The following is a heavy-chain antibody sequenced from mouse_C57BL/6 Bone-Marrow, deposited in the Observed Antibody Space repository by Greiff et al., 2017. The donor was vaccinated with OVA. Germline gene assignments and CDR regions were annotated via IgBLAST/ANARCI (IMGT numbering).Heavy chain of an antibody. D-gene: IGHD2-4*01. V-gene: IGHV1-62-2*01. CDR2: FYPGSGSI. CDR1: GYTFTEYT. CDR3: ARHEEGYDYDEAWFAD. J-gene: IGHJ3*01. Sequence: QVQLKESGAELVKPGASVKLSCKASGYTFTEYTIHWVKQRSGQGLEWIGWFYPGSGSIKYNEKFKDKATLTADKSSSTVYMELSRLTSEDSAVYFGARHEEGYDYDEAWFADWGQGTLVTVSA.